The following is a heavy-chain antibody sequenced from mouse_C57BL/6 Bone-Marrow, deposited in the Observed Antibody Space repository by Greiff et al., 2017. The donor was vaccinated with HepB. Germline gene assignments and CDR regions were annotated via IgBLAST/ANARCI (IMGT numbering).Heavy chain of an antibody. CDR3: ARPIYYGNYGDDY. J-gene: IGHJ2*01. Sequence: QVQLKESGAELARPGASVKLSCKASGYTFTSYGISWVKQRTGQGLEWIGEIYPRSGNTYYNEKFKGKATLTADKSSSTAYMELRSLTSEDSAVYFCARPIYYGNYGDDYWGQGTTLTVSS. D-gene: IGHD2-1*01. CDR1: GYTFTSYG. V-gene: IGHV1-81*01. CDR2: IYPRSGNT.